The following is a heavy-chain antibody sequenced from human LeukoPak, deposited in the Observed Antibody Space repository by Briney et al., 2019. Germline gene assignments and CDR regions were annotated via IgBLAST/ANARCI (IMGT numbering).Heavy chain of an antibody. V-gene: IGHV3-48*01. D-gene: IGHD3-16*02. Sequence: PGGSLRLSCAASGYTFTSYSMNWVRQAPGKGLEWVSYISDGGETIYYADSVKGRFTISRDNSKNTLYLQMNSLRAEDTAVYYCAKEVSDYVWGSYRGYFDYWGQGTLVTVSS. CDR2: ISDGGETI. CDR3: AKEVSDYVWGSYRGYFDY. CDR1: GYTFTSYS. J-gene: IGHJ4*02.